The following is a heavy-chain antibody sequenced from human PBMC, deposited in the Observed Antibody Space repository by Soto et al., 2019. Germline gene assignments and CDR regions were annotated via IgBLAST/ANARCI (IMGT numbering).Heavy chain of an antibody. CDR2: IYPGDSDT. Sequence: ESLKISCKGSGYSFTSYWIGWVRQMPGKGLEWMGIIYPGDSDTRYSPSFQGQVTISADKSISTAYLQWSSLKASDTAMYYCASPAGSGYYKRYYYYGMDVWGQGTTVTVSS. V-gene: IGHV5-51*01. J-gene: IGHJ6*02. CDR3: ASPAGSGYYKRYYYYGMDV. D-gene: IGHD3-3*01. CDR1: GYSFTSYW.